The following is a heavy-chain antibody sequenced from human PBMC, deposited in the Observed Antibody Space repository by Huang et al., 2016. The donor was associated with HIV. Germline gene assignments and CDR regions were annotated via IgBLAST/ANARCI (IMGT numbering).Heavy chain of an antibody. Sequence: LVESGGGLVRPGGSWRLSCAGSTVTFSAYWMTWVRQSPGQGLEWGARIRQDGSEKQYVDSVEGRFNISRDNGKKLLFLEMRSLGVDDTAVYFCATKADAMDVWGQGTTVIVSS. CDR3: ATKADAMDV. D-gene: IGHD2-8*01. CDR1: TVTFSAYW. J-gene: IGHJ6*02. CDR2: IRQDGSEK. V-gene: IGHV3-7*01.